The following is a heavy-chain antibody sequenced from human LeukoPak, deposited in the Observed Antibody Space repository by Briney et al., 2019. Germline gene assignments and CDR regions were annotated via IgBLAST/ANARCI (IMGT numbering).Heavy chain of an antibody. D-gene: IGHD1-26*01. J-gene: IGHJ4*02. CDR1: GFTFSSYS. V-gene: IGHV3-21*01. CDR3: AKDRGYWEFDY. Sequence: GGSLRLSCAASGFTFSSYSMSWVRQAPGKGLEWVSSISSSSSYIYYADSVKGRFTISRDNSKNTLYLQMNSLRAEDTAVYYCAKDRGYWEFDYWGQGTLVTVSS. CDR2: ISSSSSYI.